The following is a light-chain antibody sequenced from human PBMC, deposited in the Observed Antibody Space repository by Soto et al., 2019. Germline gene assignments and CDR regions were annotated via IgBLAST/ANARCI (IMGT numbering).Light chain of an antibody. CDR3: QEYNNYWT. V-gene: IGKV1D-8*03. Sequence: VIWMTQSPSLLSASTGDRVTISCRMSQGISSYLAWYQQKPGKAPKLLIYKASTLKSGVPSRFSGSGSGTEFTLTISSLHPDDFATYYCQEYNNYWTFGQGTKVDIK. CDR2: KAS. J-gene: IGKJ1*01. CDR1: QGISSY.